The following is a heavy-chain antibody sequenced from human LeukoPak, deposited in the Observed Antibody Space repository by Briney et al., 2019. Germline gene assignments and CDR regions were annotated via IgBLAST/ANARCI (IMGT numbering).Heavy chain of an antibody. Sequence: SETLSLTCSVSGGSISSSSYRWGWIRQSPERGLEWIGSMYYRGTTYENPSLKSRLTLSIDTSNNEFSLKLTSVTAADTAVYYCAREYSRSVVAGSRPDLWGQGLLVTVPS. D-gene: IGHD2-21*01. CDR1: GGSISSSSYR. CDR2: MYYRGTT. V-gene: IGHV4-39*02. J-gene: IGHJ4*02. CDR3: AREYSRSVVAGSRPDL.